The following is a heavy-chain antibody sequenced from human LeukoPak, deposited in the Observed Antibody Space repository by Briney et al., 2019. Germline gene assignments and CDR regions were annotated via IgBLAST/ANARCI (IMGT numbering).Heavy chain of an antibody. D-gene: IGHD2-15*01. J-gene: IGHJ4*02. CDR2: INPNSGGT. V-gene: IGHV1-2*02. CDR1: GYTFTGYY. Sequence: ASVKVSCKASGYTFTGYYMHWVRQAPGQGLEWMGWINPNSGGTNYAQKFQGRVTMTRDTSISTAYMEPSRLRSDDTAVYYCARDWEDIVVVVAATGRYFDYWGQGTLVTVSS. CDR3: ARDWEDIVVVVAATGRYFDY.